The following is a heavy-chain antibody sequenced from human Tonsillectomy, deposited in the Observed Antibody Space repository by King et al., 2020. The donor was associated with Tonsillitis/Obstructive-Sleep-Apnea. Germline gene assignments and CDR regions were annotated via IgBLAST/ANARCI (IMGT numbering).Heavy chain of an antibody. CDR1: GFRFSTYG. V-gene: IGHV3-30*01. J-gene: IGHJ3*01. Sequence: VQLVESGGGVVQPGRSLRLSCAASGFRFSTYGMHWVRQTPDKGLEWVAVISYDGKDSYYDDFVEGRFIISRDNSQNTLYLQMNGLKAEDTALYYCASAHEEAVRDSFDVWGQGTLVTVSS. CDR2: ISYDGKDS. D-gene: IGHD6-6*01. CDR3: ASAHEEAVRDSFDV.